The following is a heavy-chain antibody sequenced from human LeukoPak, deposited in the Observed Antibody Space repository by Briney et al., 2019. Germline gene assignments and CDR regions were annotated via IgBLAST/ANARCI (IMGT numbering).Heavy chain of an antibody. CDR3: ARGYYYDSRGYYYSWAAPTD. Sequence: KTSETLSLTCAVYDGSFSGYYWTRIRQPPGKGLEWIGDINHSGSTNYHPSLKSRVSISADTSKNQFSLNLSSVTAADTAVYYCARGYYYDSRGYYYSWAAPTDWGQGTLVTVSS. CDR1: DGSFSGYY. D-gene: IGHD3-22*01. V-gene: IGHV4-34*01. J-gene: IGHJ4*02. CDR2: INHSGST.